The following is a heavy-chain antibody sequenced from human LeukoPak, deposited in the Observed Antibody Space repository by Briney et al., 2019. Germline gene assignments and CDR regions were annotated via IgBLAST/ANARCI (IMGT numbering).Heavy chain of an antibody. CDR1: GGTFSSYA. D-gene: IGHD3-22*01. CDR3: AREWGSGYSCAFDI. V-gene: IGHV1-69*04. Sequence: GASVKVSCKASGGTFSSYAISWVRQAPGQGLEWMGRIIPILGIANYAQKFQGRVTITADKSTSTAYMELSSLRSEDTAVYYCAREWGSGYSCAFDIWGQGTMVTVSS. CDR2: IIPILGIA. J-gene: IGHJ3*02.